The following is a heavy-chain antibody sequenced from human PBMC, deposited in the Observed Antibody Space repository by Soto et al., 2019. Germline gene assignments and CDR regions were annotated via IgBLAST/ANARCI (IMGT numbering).Heavy chain of an antibody. CDR3: ARLTINYYDSSGYSSSSYYYGMDV. CDR2: IYYSGST. J-gene: IGHJ6*02. Sequence: LSLTCTVSGGSFSSGSYYWSWIRQPPGKGLEWIGYIYYSGSTNYNPSLKSRVTISVDTSKNQFSLKLSSVTAADTAVYYCARLTINYYDSSGYSSSSYYYGMDVWGQGTTVTVSS. D-gene: IGHD3-22*01. V-gene: IGHV4-61*01. CDR1: GGSFSSGSYY.